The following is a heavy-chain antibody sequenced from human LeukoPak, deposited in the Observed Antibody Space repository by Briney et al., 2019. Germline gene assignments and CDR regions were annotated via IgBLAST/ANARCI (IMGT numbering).Heavy chain of an antibody. CDR3: ARRDLTEWYGDYYGMDV. J-gene: IGHJ6*02. D-gene: IGHD3-9*01. CDR1: GYAFTSYD. Sequence: ASVKVSCKASGYAFTSYDVNWVRQAPGQGLEWLGWMSPNSGNTGYAQKFQGRVTMTRNTSISTAYMELSSLRSEDTAVYYCARRDLTEWYGDYYGMDVWGQGTTVTVSS. V-gene: IGHV1-8*01. CDR2: MSPNSGNT.